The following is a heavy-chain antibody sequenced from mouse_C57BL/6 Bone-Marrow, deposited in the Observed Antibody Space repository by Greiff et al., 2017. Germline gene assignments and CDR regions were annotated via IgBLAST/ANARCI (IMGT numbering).Heavy chain of an antibody. CDR3: ASIYYYGSSYYFDY. V-gene: IGHV1-81*01. CDR2: IYPRSGNT. CDR1: GYTFTSYG. D-gene: IGHD1-1*01. Sequence: VQLQQSGAELARPGASVKLSCKASGYTFTSYGISWVKQRTGQGLEWIGEIYPRSGNTYYNEKFKGKATLTEDKSSSTAYMELRSLTSEDSAVYFCASIYYYGSSYYFDYWGQGTTLTVSS. J-gene: IGHJ2*01.